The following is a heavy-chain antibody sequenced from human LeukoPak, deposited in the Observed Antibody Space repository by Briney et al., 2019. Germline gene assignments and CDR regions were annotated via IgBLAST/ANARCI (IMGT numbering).Heavy chain of an antibody. J-gene: IGHJ4*02. CDR3: ARSRNYYDSTGYVDY. CDR2: INTSGGST. V-gene: IGHV1-46*01. D-gene: IGHD3-22*01. Sequence: ASVKVSCKASGYTFTSYYMHWVRQAPGQGLEWMGLINTSGGSTGYAQKFQGRVTMTRDTSTSTVYMELSSLRSEDTAVYYCARSRNYYDSTGYVDYWGQGTLVTVSS. CDR1: GYTFTSYY.